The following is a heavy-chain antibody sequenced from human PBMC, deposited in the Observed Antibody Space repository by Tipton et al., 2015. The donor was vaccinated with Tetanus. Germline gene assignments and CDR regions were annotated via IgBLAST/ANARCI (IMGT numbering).Heavy chain of an antibody. Sequence: QLVQSGAEVKRPGESLKISCKGSGYSFNIYWIAWVRQMPGKGLEWMGIIYPGDSDTRYSPSFQGQVTISADKSLTTAYVQWSSLKASDTAIYFCARLPKHYSASGSTWGQGTLVTVSS. D-gene: IGHD3-10*01. J-gene: IGHJ1*01. CDR2: IYPGDSDT. CDR1: GYSFNIYW. CDR3: ARLPKHYSASGST. V-gene: IGHV5-51*01.